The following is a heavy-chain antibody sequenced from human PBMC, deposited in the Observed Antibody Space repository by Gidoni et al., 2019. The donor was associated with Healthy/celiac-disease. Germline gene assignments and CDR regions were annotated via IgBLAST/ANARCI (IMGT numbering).Heavy chain of an antibody. CDR2: IRSKAYGGTT. Sequence: EVQLVESGGGLVKPGRSLRLSCTASGFTFGDYAMSWFRQAPGKGREWVGFIRSKAYGGTTEYAASVKGRFTISRDDSKSIAYLQMNSLKTEDTAVYYCTRARKSGRGYCSGGSCFFDYWGQGTLVTVSS. J-gene: IGHJ4*02. CDR3: TRARKSGRGYCSGGSCFFDY. V-gene: IGHV3-49*05. CDR1: GFTFGDYA. D-gene: IGHD2-15*01.